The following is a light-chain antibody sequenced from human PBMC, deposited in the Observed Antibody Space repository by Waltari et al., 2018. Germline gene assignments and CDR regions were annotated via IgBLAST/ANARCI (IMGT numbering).Light chain of an antibody. Sequence: IQMIMTQSSSSASVADRVSITCRASQTISSYLAWYQQKPGKVPKLLIYAASTLQNGVSSRFSGSGSGTEFTLTISSLQPEDFATYYCQQHNTHPLTFGGGTKVEIK. J-gene: IGKJ4*02. CDR3: QQHNTHPLT. V-gene: IGKV1-17*03. CDR2: AAS. CDR1: QTISSY.